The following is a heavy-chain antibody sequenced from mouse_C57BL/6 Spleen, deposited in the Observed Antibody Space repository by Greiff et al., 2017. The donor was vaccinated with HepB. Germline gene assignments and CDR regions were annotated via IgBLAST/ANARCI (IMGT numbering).Heavy chain of an antibody. CDR1: GYAFSSYW. CDR3: ARKGSNYGYFDV. Sequence: VQLQQSGAELVKPGASVKISCKASGYAFSSYWMNWVKQRPGKGLEWIGQIYPGDGDTNYNGKFKGKATLTADKSSSTAYMQLSSLTSEDSAVYFCARKGSNYGYFDVWGTGTTVTVSS. D-gene: IGHD2-5*01. V-gene: IGHV1-80*01. CDR2: IYPGDGDT. J-gene: IGHJ1*03.